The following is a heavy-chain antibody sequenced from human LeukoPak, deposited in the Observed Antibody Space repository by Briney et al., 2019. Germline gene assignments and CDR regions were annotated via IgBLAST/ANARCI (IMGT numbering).Heavy chain of an antibody. CDR3: AREGGGYNNRGFDY. Sequence: GGSLRLSCAASGFTFDDYGMSWVRQAPGKGLEWVSGISGSGGSTYYAESVKGRCTISRDNSKKTLFLQMNSLRAEDTAVYYCAREGGGYNNRGFDYWGQGTLVTVSS. J-gene: IGHJ4*02. D-gene: IGHD5-24*01. CDR1: GFTFDDYG. CDR2: ISGSGGST. V-gene: IGHV3-23*01.